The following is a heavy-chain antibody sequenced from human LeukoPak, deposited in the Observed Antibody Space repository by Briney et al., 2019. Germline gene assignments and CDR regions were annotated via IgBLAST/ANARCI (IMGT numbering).Heavy chain of an antibody. D-gene: IGHD5-24*01. CDR2: IYFSGST. CDR3: ARANVEMATITAFDI. Sequence: SETLSLTCTVSGGSISSSSYYWGWIRQPPGKGLEWIGSIYFSGSTYYSPSLRSRVTISIDTSKSQFSLKLSSVTAADTAVYYCARANVEMATITAFDIWGQGTMVTVSS. CDR1: GGSISSSSYY. J-gene: IGHJ3*02. V-gene: IGHV4-39*07.